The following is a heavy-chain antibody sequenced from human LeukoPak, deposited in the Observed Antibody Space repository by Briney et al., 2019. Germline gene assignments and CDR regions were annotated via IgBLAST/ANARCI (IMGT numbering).Heavy chain of an antibody. D-gene: IGHD5-18*01. CDR3: GKTTVGYSSGQKPAWPVDY. CDR1: GFTFGSHA. J-gene: IGHJ4*02. CDR2: IFGSGGSP. Sequence: GGSLRLSCEASGFTFGSHAMYWVRQALGKGLERVAGIFGSGGSPHYADPVKGRFTISRDNSRNTVYLEINSLRAEDTAVYYCGKTTVGYSSGQKPAWPVDYWGQGTLVTVSS. V-gene: IGHV3-23*01.